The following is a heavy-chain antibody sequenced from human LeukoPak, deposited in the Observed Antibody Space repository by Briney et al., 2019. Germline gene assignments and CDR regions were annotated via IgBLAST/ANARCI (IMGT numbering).Heavy chain of an antibody. D-gene: IGHD3-9*01. CDR3: ARDEGNTGYYY. V-gene: IGHV3-48*04. Sequence: GGSLRLSCAASGFTFSNFGVNWVRQAPGKGLEWVSYISSRSSTIYYADSVKGRCTISRDNAKNSLYLQMNSLRAEDTAVYHCARDEGNTGYYYWGQGTLVTVSS. CDR1: GFTFSNFG. CDR2: ISSRSSTI. J-gene: IGHJ4*02.